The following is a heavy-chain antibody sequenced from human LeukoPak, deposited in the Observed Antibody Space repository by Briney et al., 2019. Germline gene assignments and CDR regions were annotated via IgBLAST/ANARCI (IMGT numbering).Heavy chain of an antibody. CDR2: IYSRGST. Sequence: SETLSLTCIVSGGSISSSNYYWGWIRQSPGKGLEWIGSIYSRGSTYYNPSPKDRIMVSLDMSKHQFSLMLNSVTDADTAVYYCARGYYDSSGIPHFDYWGQGTLVTVSS. V-gene: IGHV4-39*07. CDR1: GGSISSSNYY. CDR3: ARGYYDSSGIPHFDY. D-gene: IGHD3-22*01. J-gene: IGHJ4*02.